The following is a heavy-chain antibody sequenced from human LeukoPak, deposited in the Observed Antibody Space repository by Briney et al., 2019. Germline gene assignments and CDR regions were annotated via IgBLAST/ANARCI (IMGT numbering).Heavy chain of an antibody. CDR1: GLTFSSYA. V-gene: IGHV3-23*01. Sequence: GGSLRLSCAASGLTFSSYAMSWVRQAPGKGLEWVSAISGSGGSTYYADSVKGRFTISRDNSKNTLYLQMNSLRAEDTAVYYCAKVPAAILIPNWFDPWGQGTLVTVSS. J-gene: IGHJ5*02. CDR2: ISGSGGST. D-gene: IGHD2-2*01. CDR3: AKVPAAILIPNWFDP.